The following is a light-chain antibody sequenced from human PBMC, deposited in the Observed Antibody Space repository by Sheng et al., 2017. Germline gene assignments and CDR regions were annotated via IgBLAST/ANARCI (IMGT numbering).Light chain of an antibody. CDR2: KAS. CDR3: QQSLAYPIT. CDR1: QSICTW. V-gene: IGKV1-5*03. Sequence: DIQMTQSPSTLSASLGDRVTITCRASQSICTWLAWFQQKPGKAPKLLISKASSLNSGVPSTFSGSGYGTEFTLTISSLQPDDSATYYCQQSLAYPITFGGGTKVEVK. J-gene: IGKJ4*02.